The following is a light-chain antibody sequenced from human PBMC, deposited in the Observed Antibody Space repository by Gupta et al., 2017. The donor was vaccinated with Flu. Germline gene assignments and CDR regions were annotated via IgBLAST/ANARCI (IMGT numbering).Light chain of an antibody. J-gene: IGKJ5*01. CDR3: QHLNSSPFT. CDR2: GAS. V-gene: IGKV1-9*01. Sequence: DIQFTHSPSFLSASIGDRVTITCRASQGINNYLDWYQQTPGKAPKLLIYGASTVESGVPSRFSGSGSGTEFTLTISSLQPEDFASYYCQHLNSSPFTFGQGTQVEIK. CDR1: QGINNY.